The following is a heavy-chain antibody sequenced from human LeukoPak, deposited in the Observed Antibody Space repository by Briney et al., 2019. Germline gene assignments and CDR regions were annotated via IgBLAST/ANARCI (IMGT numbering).Heavy chain of an antibody. Sequence: GGSLRLSCAVSGVIFNNYAMSWVRQAPGRGLEWVSVISASGGSTYYADSVKGRFTISRDNSKNTLYLQMNSLRPEDTALYYCAKDQDSSGLRRAFDIWGLGTMVTVSS. J-gene: IGHJ3*02. V-gene: IGHV3-23*01. D-gene: IGHD6-19*01. CDR2: ISASGGST. CDR3: AKDQDSSGLRRAFDI. CDR1: GVIFNNYA.